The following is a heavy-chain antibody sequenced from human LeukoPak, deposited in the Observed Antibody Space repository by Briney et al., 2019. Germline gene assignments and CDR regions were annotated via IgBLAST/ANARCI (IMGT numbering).Heavy chain of an antibody. CDR1: GYTFTSYD. CDR3: ARGSAAYYYDSSGYYLLDI. V-gene: IGHV1-8*01. CDR2: MNPNSGNT. D-gene: IGHD3-22*01. Sequence: EASVKVSCKASGYTFTSYDINWVRQATRQGLEWMGWMNPNSGNTGYAQKFQGRVTMTRNTSISTAYMELSSLRSEDTAVYYCARGSAAYYYDSSGYYLLDIWGQGTMVTVSS. J-gene: IGHJ3*02.